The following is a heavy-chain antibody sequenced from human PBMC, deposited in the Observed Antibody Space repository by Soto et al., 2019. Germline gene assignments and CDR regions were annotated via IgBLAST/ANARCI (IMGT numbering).Heavy chain of an antibody. V-gene: IGHV1-46*01. CDR2: INPSGGST. CDR3: AREGYYDSSGYSNWFDP. Sequence: ASVKVSCKAPGYTFTSYYMHWVRQAPGQGLEWVGIINPSGGSTSYAQKFQGRVTMTRDTSTSTVYMELSSLRSEDTAVYYCAREGYYDSSGYSNWFDPWGQGTLVTVSS. D-gene: IGHD3-22*01. CDR1: GYTFTSYY. J-gene: IGHJ5*02.